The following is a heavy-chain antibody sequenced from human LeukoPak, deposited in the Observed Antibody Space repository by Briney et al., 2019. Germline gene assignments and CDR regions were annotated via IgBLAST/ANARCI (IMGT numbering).Heavy chain of an antibody. CDR1: GVTFSSYE. V-gene: IGHV3-48*03. CDR3: AELGITMIGGV. D-gene: IGHD3-10*02. CDR2: ISSSGGTI. J-gene: IGHJ6*04. Sequence: GGSLRLSCAASGVTFSSYEMNWVRQAPGKGLEWVSYISSSGGTIYYADSVKGRFTISRDNAKNSLYLQMNSLRAEDTAVYYCAELGITMIGGVWGKGTTVTISS.